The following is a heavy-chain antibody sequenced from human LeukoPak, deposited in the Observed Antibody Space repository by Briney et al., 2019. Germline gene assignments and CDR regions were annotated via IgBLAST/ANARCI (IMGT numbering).Heavy chain of an antibody. J-gene: IGHJ6*02. D-gene: IGHD6-25*01. CDR1: GFTVSSNY. CDR3: ARGVSSSGWTRLDYYYGMDV. CDR2: IYSGGST. Sequence: GGSLRLSCAASGFTVSSNYMSWVRQAPGKGLEWVSVIYSGGSTYYADSVKGRFTISRDNSKNTLYLQMNSLRAEDTAVYYCARGVSSSGWTRLDYYYGMDVWGQGTTVTVSS. V-gene: IGHV3-66*01.